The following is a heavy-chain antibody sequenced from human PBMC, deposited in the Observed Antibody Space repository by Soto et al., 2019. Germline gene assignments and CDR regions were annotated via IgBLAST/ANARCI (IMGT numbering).Heavy chain of an antibody. CDR3: ARADFWSGYQKQTHYYYYGMDV. V-gene: IGHV3-74*01. D-gene: IGHD3-3*01. CDR2: INSDGSST. J-gene: IGHJ6*02. Sequence: GGPLRLSCTASGFTFSSYWMHWVRQAPGRGLVWVSRINSDGSSTSYADSVKGRFTISRDNAKNTLYLQMNSLRAEDTAVYYCARADFWSGYQKQTHYYYYGMDVWGQGTTVTVSS. CDR1: GFTFSSYW.